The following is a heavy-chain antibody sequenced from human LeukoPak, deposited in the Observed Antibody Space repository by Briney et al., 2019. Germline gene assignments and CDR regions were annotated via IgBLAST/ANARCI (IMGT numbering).Heavy chain of an antibody. D-gene: IGHD3-10*01. CDR3: ARDLLTMVREVTWQY. J-gene: IGHJ4*02. CDR1: GGSISSSSYY. CDR2: IYYSGST. Sequence: SETLSLTCTVSGGSISSSSYYWGWIRQPPGKGLEWIGSIYYSGSTYYNPSLKSRVTISVDTSKNQFSLKLSSVTAADTAVYYCARDLLTMVREVTWQYWGRGTLVAVSS. V-gene: IGHV4-39*07.